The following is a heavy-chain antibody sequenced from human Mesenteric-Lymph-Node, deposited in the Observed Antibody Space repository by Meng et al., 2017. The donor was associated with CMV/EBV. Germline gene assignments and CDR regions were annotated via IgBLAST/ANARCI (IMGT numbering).Heavy chain of an antibody. CDR3: ARDWGFFNYGGAFDI. Sequence: WVRQAPGQGLEWLGRTCYRSKWYRDYAVSVKSRITINPDTSKNQFSLQLNSVTPEDTAVYYCARDWGFFNYGGAFDIWGQGTMVTVSS. J-gene: IGHJ3*02. CDR2: TCYRSKWYR. V-gene: IGHV6-1*01. D-gene: IGHD3-3*01.